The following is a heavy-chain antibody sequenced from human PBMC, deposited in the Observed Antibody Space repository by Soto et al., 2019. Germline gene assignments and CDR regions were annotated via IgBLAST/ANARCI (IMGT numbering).Heavy chain of an antibody. CDR1: GFTFGDYA. CDR3: TRETGTFYYYYGMDI. J-gene: IGHJ6*02. CDR2: IRSKAYGGTT. D-gene: IGHD1-1*01. Sequence: GGSLRLSCTASGFTFGDYAMSWFRQAPGKGLEWVGFIRSKAYGGTTEYAASVKGRFTISRDDSKSIAYLQMNSLKTEDTAVYYCTRETGTFYYYYGMDIWGQGTTVTVSS. V-gene: IGHV3-49*03.